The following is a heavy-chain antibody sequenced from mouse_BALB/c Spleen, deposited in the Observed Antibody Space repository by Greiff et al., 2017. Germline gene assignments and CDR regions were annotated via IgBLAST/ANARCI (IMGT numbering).Heavy chain of an antibody. Sequence: EVKLEESGGGLVKPGGSLKLSCAASGFTFSDYYMYWVRQTPEKRLEWVATISDGGSYTYYPDSVKGRFTISRDNAKNNLYLQMSSLKSEDTAMYYCARSYYGNYWFAYWAKGLWSLSLQ. V-gene: IGHV5-4*02. J-gene: IGHJ3*01. D-gene: IGHD2-1*01. CDR3: ARSYYGNYWFAY. CDR1: GFTFSDYY. CDR2: ISDGGSYT.